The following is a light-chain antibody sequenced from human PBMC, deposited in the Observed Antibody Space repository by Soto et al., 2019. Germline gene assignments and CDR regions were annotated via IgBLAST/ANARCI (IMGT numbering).Light chain of an antibody. Sequence: QSVLTQPASVSGSPGQSITISCTGTSSDVGTYNYVSWYQQHPGKAPKLMIYEVSNRPSGVSNRFSGSKSGNTASLTISGLQAEDEADYYCSSYTRTGNRVFGGGTQLTVL. CDR1: SSDVGTYNY. CDR2: EVS. CDR3: SSYTRTGNRV. V-gene: IGLV2-14*01. J-gene: IGLJ3*02.